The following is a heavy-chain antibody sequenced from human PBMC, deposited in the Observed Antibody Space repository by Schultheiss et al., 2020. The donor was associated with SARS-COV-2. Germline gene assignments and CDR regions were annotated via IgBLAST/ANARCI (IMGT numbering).Heavy chain of an antibody. CDR3: ARRIAAAGPFDY. CDR1: GGSFSGYY. Sequence: SDTLSLTCAVYGGSFSGYYWSWIRQPPGKGLEWIGEINHSGSTNYNPSLKSRVTISVDTSKNQFSLKLSSVTAADTAVYYCARRIAAAGPFDYWGQGTLVTVSS. D-gene: IGHD6-13*01. CDR2: INHSGST. V-gene: IGHV4-34*01. J-gene: IGHJ4*02.